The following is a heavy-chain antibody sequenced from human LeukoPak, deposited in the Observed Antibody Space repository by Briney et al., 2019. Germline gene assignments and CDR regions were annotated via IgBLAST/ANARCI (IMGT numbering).Heavy chain of an antibody. CDR1: GGSISSHY. D-gene: IGHD6-13*01. CDR2: IYYSGST. V-gene: IGHV4-59*11. Sequence: PSETLSLTCTVSGGSISSHYWSWIRQPPGKGLEWIGYIYYSGSTNYNPSLKSRVTISVDTSKNQFSLKLSSVTAADTAVYYCARVMAAARKPYYYYMDVWGKGTTVTVSS. J-gene: IGHJ6*03. CDR3: ARVMAAARKPYYYYMDV.